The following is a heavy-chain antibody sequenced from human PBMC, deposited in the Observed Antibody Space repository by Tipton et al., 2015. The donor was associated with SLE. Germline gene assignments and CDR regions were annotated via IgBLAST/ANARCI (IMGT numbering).Heavy chain of an antibody. CDR3: ARLGVPAALGGNWFDP. CDR1: GYSFTSYW. CDR2: IYPGDSDT. Sequence: QSGAEVKKPGESLKISCKGSGYSFTSYWIGWVRQMPGKGLEWMGIIYPGDSDTRYSPSFQGQVTISADKSLSTAYLQWSSLKSSDTAMYYCARLGVPAALGGNWFDPWGQGTLVTVSS. V-gene: IGHV5-51*03. D-gene: IGHD2-2*01. J-gene: IGHJ5*02.